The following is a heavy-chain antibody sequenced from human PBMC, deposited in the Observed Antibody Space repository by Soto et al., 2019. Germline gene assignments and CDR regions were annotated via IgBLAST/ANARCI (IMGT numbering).Heavy chain of an antibody. CDR2: IYYSGST. Sequence: SETLSLTCTASGGSISSGGYYWSWIRQHPGKGLEWIGYIYYSGSTYYNPSLKSRVTISVDTSKNQFSLKLSSVTAADTAVYYCARAGDPTWFDPWGQGTLVAVSS. CDR1: GGSISSGGYY. CDR3: ARAGDPTWFDP. J-gene: IGHJ5*02. D-gene: IGHD1-1*01. V-gene: IGHV4-31*03.